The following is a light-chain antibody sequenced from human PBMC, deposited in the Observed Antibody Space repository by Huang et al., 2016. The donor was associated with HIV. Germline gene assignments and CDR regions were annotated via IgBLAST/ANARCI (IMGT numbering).Light chain of an antibody. J-gene: IGKJ5*01. V-gene: IGKV1-33*01. Sequence: DIQMTQSPSSLAASVGDRVTITCQASQDITNYLNWYQQKPGKAPKLLIYDASNLERGVPSRFSGSGSGTDFTFTISSLQPEDIATYYCQQYDNLITFGQGTRLEIK. CDR2: DAS. CDR3: QQYDNLIT. CDR1: QDITNY.